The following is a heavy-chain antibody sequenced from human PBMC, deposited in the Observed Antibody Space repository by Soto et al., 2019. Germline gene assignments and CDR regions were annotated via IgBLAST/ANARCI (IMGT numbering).Heavy chain of an antibody. CDR3: AKGGRTFLNCFGP. D-gene: IGHD2-2*01. V-gene: IGHV3-23*01. J-gene: IGHJ5*02. CDR1: GFTFSSYA. Sequence: GGSLRLSCAASGFTFSSYAMNWVRQAPGKGLEWISVISNSGHSAYYADSVKGRFTISRDNSKNTLYLQIKSLRAEDTAAYYCAKGGRTFLNCFGPWGQRTLVAVSS. CDR2: ISNSGHSA.